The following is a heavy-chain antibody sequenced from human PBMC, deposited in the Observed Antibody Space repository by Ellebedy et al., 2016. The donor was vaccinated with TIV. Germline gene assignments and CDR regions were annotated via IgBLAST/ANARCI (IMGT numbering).Heavy chain of an antibody. CDR1: GASIDSGGYY. V-gene: IGHV4-31*03. Sequence: SETLSLTCTISGASIDSGGYYWSWIRHHPGKGLEWIGYIYYSGRTDYNPSLKSRVTMSIDTSKTQFSLKLSSVTAADTAVYYCAARSIFGVVMRVWGQGTTVTVSS. CDR3: AARSIFGVVMRV. CDR2: IYYSGRT. D-gene: IGHD3-3*01. J-gene: IGHJ6*02.